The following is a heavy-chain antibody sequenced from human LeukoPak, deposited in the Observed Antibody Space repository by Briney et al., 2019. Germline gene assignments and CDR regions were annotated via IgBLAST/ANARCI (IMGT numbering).Heavy chain of an antibody. V-gene: IGHV4-39*01. Sequence: PSETLSLTCTVSGGSISSRFYHWGWIRQPPGRGLEWIGSIHYSGSTYYNPSLKSRVTISVDTSNNHFSLKLSSVTAADTAVYYCARHKVGEIHLCDYWGQGTLVTVSS. CDR1: GGSISSRFYH. CDR2: IHYSGST. J-gene: IGHJ4*02. CDR3: ARHKVGEIHLCDY. D-gene: IGHD5-18*01.